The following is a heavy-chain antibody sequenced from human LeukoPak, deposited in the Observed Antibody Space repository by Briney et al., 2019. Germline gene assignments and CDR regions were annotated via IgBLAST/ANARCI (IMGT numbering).Heavy chain of an antibody. CDR1: GFTFRSYW. CDR3: ARGGGLDV. V-gene: IGHV3-7*03. J-gene: IGHJ6*02. D-gene: IGHD3-16*01. Sequence: GGSLRLSCAASGFTFRSYWMNWARQAPGKGLEWVASINHNGNVNYYVDSVKGRFTISRDNAKNPLYLQMSNLRAEDTAVYFCARGGGLDVWGQGATVTVSS. CDR2: INHNGNVN.